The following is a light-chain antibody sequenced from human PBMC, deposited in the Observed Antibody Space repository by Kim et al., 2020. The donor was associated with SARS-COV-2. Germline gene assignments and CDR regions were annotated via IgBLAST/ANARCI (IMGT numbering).Light chain of an antibody. V-gene: IGKV1-33*01. CDR2: EAS. Sequence: GDRVTITCQASHDISKYLSWYQQKPGKAPKLLISEASNLETGVPSRFSGSGSGTDFTFTISSLQPEDIATYYCQQFDDFPITFGQGTRLEIK. CDR3: QQFDDFPIT. J-gene: IGKJ5*01. CDR1: HDISKY.